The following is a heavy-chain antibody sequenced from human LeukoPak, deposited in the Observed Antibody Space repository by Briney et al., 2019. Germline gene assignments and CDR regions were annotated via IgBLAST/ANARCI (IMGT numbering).Heavy chain of an antibody. V-gene: IGHV4-39*01. D-gene: IGHD3-16*01. J-gene: IGHJ3*01. CDR2: IYFSGTT. CDR1: GFTFSSYSMN. CDR3: ARHAWGLNAFDV. Sequence: GSLRLSCAASGFTFSSYSMNWVRQAPGKGPEWIGNIYFSGTTYYNPSLKSRVIISVDTSKSQFSLKLNSVTAADTAVYYCARHAWGLNAFDVWGRGTMVIVSS.